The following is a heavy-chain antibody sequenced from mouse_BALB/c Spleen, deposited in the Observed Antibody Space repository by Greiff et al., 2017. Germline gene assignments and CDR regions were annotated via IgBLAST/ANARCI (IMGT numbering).Heavy chain of an antibody. CDR3: ARYGNYVAMDY. CDR1: GYTFTDYN. Sequence: VQLQQFGAELVKPGASVKISCKASGYTFTDYNMDWVKQSHGKSLEWIGDINPNYGSTSYNQKFKGKATLTVDNSSSTAYMELRSLTSEDTAVYYCARYGNYVAMDYWGQGTSVTVSS. D-gene: IGHD2-1*01. J-gene: IGHJ4*01. CDR2: INPNYGST. V-gene: IGHV1-18*01.